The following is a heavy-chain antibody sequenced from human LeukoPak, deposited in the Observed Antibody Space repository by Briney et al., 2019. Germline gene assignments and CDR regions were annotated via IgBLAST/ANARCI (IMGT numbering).Heavy chain of an antibody. CDR2: ISGSSDNT. CDR1: GFTYRSHA. J-gene: IGHJ4*02. V-gene: IGHV3-23*01. CDR3: ARDCSGRNWARDFDY. D-gene: IGHD2-15*01. Sequence: GGSLRLSCAVSGFTYRSHAMSWVRQAPGKGPEWVSVISGSSDNTYYADSVKGRFTMSRDNDKNSMYLQMNSLRAEDTAVYYCARDCSGRNWARDFDYWGQGTLVTVSS.